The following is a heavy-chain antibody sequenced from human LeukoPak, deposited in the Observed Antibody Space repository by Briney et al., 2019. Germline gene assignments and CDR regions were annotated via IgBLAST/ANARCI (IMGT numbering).Heavy chain of an antibody. CDR2: ISAYNGNT. D-gene: IGHD5-24*01. Sequence: ASVTVSSKASVYTFTSYGISWVRQAPGQGLEWMGWISAYNGNTNYAQKLQGRVTMTTDTSTSTAYMELRSLRSDDTAVYYCARDGDGYNFPYGDYWGQGTLVTVSS. CDR1: VYTFTSYG. CDR3: ARDGDGYNFPYGDY. J-gene: IGHJ4*02. V-gene: IGHV1-18*01.